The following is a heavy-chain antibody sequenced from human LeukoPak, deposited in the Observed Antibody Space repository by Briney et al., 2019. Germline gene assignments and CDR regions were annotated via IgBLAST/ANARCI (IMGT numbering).Heavy chain of an antibody. D-gene: IGHD1-26*01. Sequence: PGRSLRLSCAGSGFTFRYYGMHWVRQAPGRGLEWVAVISYDGSKKYYADSVKGRFTISRDNSKNTLYLQMNSLRAEDTAVYYCARMGVVGATTGDYWGQGTLVTVSS. CDR2: ISYDGSKK. CDR1: GFTFRYYG. J-gene: IGHJ4*02. CDR3: ARMGVVGATTGDY. V-gene: IGHV3-30*03.